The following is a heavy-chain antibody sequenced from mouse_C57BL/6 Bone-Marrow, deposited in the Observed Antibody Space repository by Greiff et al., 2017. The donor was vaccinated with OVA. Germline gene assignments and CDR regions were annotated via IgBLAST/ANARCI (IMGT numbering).Heavy chain of an antibody. J-gene: IGHJ4*01. CDR1: EYEFPSHD. CDR2: INSDGGST. CDR3: AIPSMITTGYYAMDY. Sequence: EVQGVESGGGLVQPGESLKLSCESNEYEFPSHDMSWVRKTPEKRLELVAAINSDGGSTYYPDTMERRFIISRDNTKKTLYLQMSSLRSEDTALYYCAIPSMITTGYYAMDYWGQGTSVTVSS. V-gene: IGHV5-2*01. D-gene: IGHD2-4*01.